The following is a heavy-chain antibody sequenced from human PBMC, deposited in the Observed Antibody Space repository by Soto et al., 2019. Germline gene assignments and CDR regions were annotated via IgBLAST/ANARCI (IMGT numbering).Heavy chain of an antibody. CDR3: ARVGLPLDRGYYYYYYMDV. V-gene: IGHV3-33*03. CDR1: GFPFSNYG. Sequence: GGSLRLSCAASGFPFSNYGMHWVRQAPGKGLEWVADIWYDGSNKDYADSVKGRFTISRDNAKNTLYLQMNSLRAEDTAVYYCARVGLPLDRGYYYYYYMDVWGKGTTVTVSS. CDR2: IWYDGSNK. D-gene: IGHD3-22*01. J-gene: IGHJ6*03.